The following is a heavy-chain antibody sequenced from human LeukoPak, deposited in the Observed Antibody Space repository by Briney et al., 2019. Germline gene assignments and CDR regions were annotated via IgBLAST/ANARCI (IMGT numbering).Heavy chain of an antibody. D-gene: IGHD2-21*02. CDR2: IYHSGST. V-gene: IGHV4-30-2*01. CDR3: ARELDIVVVTAYGFDI. J-gene: IGHJ3*02. Sequence: PSETLSLTCTVSGGSISSGGYYWSWIRQPPGKGLEWIGYIYHSGSTYYNPSLKSRVTISVDTSKSQFSLKLSSVTAADTAVYYCARELDIVVVTAYGFDIWGQGTLVTVSS. CDR1: GGSISSGGYY.